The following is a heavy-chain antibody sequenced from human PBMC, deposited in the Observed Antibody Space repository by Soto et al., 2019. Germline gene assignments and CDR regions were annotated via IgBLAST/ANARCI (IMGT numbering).Heavy chain of an antibody. D-gene: IGHD3-10*01. J-gene: IGHJ4*02. V-gene: IGHV3-23*01. CDR2: ISGNGGDT. CDR1: GLPHSLFA. CDR3: AKDAVYNDGLWLMDL. Sequence: GGSLRLSCIASGLPHSLFAMMWIRQAPGKGLECVTGISGNGGDTQYADSVKGRFTISGDNSKNTVYLQMSDLRADDTAIYYCAKDAVYNDGLWLMDLWGQGTQVTVSS.